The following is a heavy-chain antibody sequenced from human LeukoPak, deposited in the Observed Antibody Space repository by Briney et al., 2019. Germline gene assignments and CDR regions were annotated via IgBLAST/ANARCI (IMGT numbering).Heavy chain of an antibody. Sequence: PGGSLRLSCAASGFTVSTRYMNWVRHAPGKGLEWVSCIIWNGGSKAYADSVKGRFTISRDNAKNSLYLQMSSLTTEDTAFYYCARGHGAFGYYFINVWGKGTTVTVSS. CDR1: GFTVSTRY. J-gene: IGHJ6*03. CDR3: ARGHGAFGYYFINV. CDR2: IIWNGGSK. D-gene: IGHD3-3*01. V-gene: IGHV3-20*04.